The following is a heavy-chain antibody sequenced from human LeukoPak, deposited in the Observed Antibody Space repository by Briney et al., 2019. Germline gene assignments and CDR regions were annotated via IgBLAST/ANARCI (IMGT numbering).Heavy chain of an antibody. D-gene: IGHD4-23*01. J-gene: IGHJ4*02. V-gene: IGHV4-59*08. CDR3: ATLITVVTPSHFDF. Sequence: SETLSLTCTVSGGSISARNFWSWIRQPPGKGLEWIGSMSYTGSTNYNPSLKSRVTISVDTSKNQLSLKLSSVTAADTAVYYCATLITVVTPSHFDFWGQGTLVTVSS. CDR2: MSYTGST. CDR1: GGSISARNF.